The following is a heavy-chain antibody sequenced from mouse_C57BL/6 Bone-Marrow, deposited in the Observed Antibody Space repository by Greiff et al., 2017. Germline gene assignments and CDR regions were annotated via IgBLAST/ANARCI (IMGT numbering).Heavy chain of an antibody. CDR1: GYTFTEYT. Sequence: QVHVKQSGAELVKPGASVKLSCKASGYTFTEYTIHWVKQRSGQGLEWIGWFYPGSGSIKYNEKFKDKATLTADKSSSTVYMELSRLTSEDSAVYFCARHEETAQATLGAMDYWGQGTSVTVSS. J-gene: IGHJ4*01. CDR3: ARHEETAQATLGAMDY. D-gene: IGHD3-2*02. V-gene: IGHV1-62-2*01. CDR2: FYPGSGSI.